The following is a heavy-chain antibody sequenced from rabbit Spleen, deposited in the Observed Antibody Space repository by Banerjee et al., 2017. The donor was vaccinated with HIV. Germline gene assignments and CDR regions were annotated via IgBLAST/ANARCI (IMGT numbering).Heavy chain of an antibody. J-gene: IGHJ4*01. Sequence: QSLEESGGDLIKPGASLTLTCTASGFSFSTNYYMCWVRQAPGKGLEWIGCIYVGGSDSTYYANWAKGRFTFSKTSSTAVTLQMTSLTVADTATYFCARGAWSTDCLNLWGPGTLVTVS. D-gene: IGHD7-1*01. V-gene: IGHV1S40*01. CDR3: ARGAWSTDCLNL. CDR2: IYVGGSDST. CDR1: GFSFSTNYY.